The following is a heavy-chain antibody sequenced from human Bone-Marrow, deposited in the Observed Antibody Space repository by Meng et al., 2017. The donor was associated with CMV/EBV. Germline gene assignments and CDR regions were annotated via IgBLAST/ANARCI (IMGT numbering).Heavy chain of an antibody. D-gene: IGHD2-2*01. V-gene: IGHV4-39*07. CDR3: ASEDIVVVPAARGHWFDP. CDR1: GGSISSSSYY. Sequence: TLSLTCTVSGGSISSSSYYWGWIRQPPGKGLEWIGSIYYSGSTYYNPSLKSRVTISVDTSKNQFSLKLSSVTAADTAVYYCASEDIVVVPAARGHWFDPWGQGTLVTFSS. J-gene: IGHJ5*02. CDR2: IYYSGST.